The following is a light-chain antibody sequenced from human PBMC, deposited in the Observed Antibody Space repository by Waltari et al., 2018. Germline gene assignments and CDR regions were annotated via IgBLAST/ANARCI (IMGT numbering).Light chain of an antibody. J-gene: IGLJ3*02. CDR2: DVN. V-gene: IGLV2-14*03. CDR3: SSYTSSGIWV. CDR1: SSDVGGYNY. Sequence: QSALTQPASVSGSPGQSITISCTGTSSDVGGYNYVPWYQHHPGKVPKLMIYDVNNRPSGVSNRFSGPKSGNTASLSISGLQAEDEADYYCSSYTSSGIWVFGGGTKLTVL.